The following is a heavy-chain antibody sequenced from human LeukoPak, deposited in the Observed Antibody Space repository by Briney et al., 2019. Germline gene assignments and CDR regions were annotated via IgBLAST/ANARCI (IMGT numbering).Heavy chain of an antibody. V-gene: IGHV3-7*01. Sequence: PGGSLRLSCAASGFTFSSYWMSWVRQAPGKGLEWVANIKQDGSEKYYVDSVKGRFTISRDNAKNSLYLQMNSLRAEDTAVYYCARDRRRDSYGSHIFDYWGQGILVTISS. CDR1: GFTFSSYW. J-gene: IGHJ4*02. CDR3: ARDRRRDSYGSHIFDY. D-gene: IGHD5-18*01. CDR2: IKQDGSEK.